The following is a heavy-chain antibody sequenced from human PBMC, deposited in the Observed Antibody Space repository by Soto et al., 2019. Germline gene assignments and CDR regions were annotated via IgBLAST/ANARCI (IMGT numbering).Heavy chain of an antibody. Sequence: QVQLVESVGGVVQPGRSLRLSCAASGFTFSSYGMHWVRQAPGKGLEWVAGISYDGSNKYYADSVKGRFTISRDNSKNTLYVQLNSMRADDTAVYFCSSTRTYSSSSSLDYWGQGTLVTVSS. CDR2: ISYDGSNK. J-gene: IGHJ4*02. CDR3: SSTRTYSSSSSLDY. D-gene: IGHD6-6*01. V-gene: IGHV3-30*03. CDR1: GFTFSSYG.